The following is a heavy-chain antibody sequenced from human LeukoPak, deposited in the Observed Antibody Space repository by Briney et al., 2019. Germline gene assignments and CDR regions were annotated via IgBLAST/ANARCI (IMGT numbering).Heavy chain of an antibody. J-gene: IGHJ5*02. D-gene: IGHD5-18*01. V-gene: IGHV4-34*01. CDR1: GGSFSGYY. Sequence: PSETLSLTCAVYGGSFSGYYWSWIRQPPGKGLEWIGEINHSGGTNYNPSLKSRVTISIDTSKNQFSLKLSSVPAADTAVYYCARLMDTTMVTSWWFDPWGQGTLVTVSS. CDR3: ARLMDTTMVTSWWFDP. CDR2: INHSGGT.